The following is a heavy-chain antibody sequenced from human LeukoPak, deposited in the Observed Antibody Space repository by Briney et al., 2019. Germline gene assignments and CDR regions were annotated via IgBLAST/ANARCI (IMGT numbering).Heavy chain of an antibody. J-gene: IGHJ4*02. CDR3: ARQRSTGNYGRGYFDY. D-gene: IGHD3-10*01. Sequence: ASVKVACKASGGTLSNFAISWVRQAPGHGLEWMGRFIPMSGPATYAQRFQGRVTITTDESTTTGYMELSSLRSEDTAVYYCARQRSTGNYGRGYFDYWGQGTLVTVSS. V-gene: IGHV1-69*05. CDR2: FIPMSGPA. CDR1: GGTLSNFA.